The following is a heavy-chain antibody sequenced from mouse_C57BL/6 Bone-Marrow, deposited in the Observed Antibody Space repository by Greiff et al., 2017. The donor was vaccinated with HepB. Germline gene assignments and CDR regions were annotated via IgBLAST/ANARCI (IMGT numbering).Heavy chain of an antibody. J-gene: IGHJ1*03. CDR2: ISSGSSTI. Sequence: EVKLVESGGGLVKPGGSLKLSCAASGFTFSDYGMHWVRQAPEKGLEWVAYISSGSSTIYYADTVKGRFTISRDNAKNTLFLQMTSLRSEDTAMYYCARMRLRRDWYFDVWGTGTTVTVSS. V-gene: IGHV5-17*01. CDR3: ARMRLRRDWYFDV. CDR1: GFTFSDYG. D-gene: IGHD2-4*01.